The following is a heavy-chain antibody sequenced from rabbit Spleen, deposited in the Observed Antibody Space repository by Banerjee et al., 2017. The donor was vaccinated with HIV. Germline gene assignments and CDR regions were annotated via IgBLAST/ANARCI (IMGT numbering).Heavy chain of an antibody. J-gene: IGHJ4*01. D-gene: IGHD1-1*01. V-gene: IGHV1S40*01. CDR2: IYSAKGST. CDR3: ARDYIDENVL. Sequence: QSLEESGGDLVKPEGSLTLTCTASGVSFSGNSYMCWVRQAPGKGLEWIGIIYSAKGSTDYASWAKGRFTITRSTSLNTVTLQLASLTAADTATYFCARDYIDENVLWGPGTLVTVS. CDR1: GVSFSGNSY.